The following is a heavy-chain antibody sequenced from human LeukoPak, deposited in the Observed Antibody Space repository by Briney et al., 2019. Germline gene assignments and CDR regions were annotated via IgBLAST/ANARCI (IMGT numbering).Heavy chain of an antibody. J-gene: IGHJ6*03. CDR2: IYYSGST. D-gene: IGHD2-15*01. V-gene: IGHV4-59*01. CDR3: ARGLPNCSGGSCYYYYYYMDV. Sequence: SETLSLTCTVPGGSISIYYWSWIRQPPGKGLEWIGYIYYSGSTNYNPSLKSRVTISVDTSKNQFSLKLISVTAADTAVYYCARGLPNCSGGSCYYYYYYMDVWGKGTTVTVSS. CDR1: GGSISIYY.